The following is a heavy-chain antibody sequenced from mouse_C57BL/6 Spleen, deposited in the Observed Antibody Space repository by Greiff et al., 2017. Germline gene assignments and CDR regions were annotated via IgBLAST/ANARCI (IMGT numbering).Heavy chain of an antibody. Sequence: EVNLVESGGGLVKPGGSLRLSCAASGFTFSSYAMSWVRQTPEKRLEWVATISDGGSYTYYPDNVKGRFTISRDNAKNNLYLQMSHLKSEDTAMYYCARGAGITTSPSIDYWGQGTLGTVSS. CDR2: ISDGGSYT. V-gene: IGHV5-4*03. J-gene: IGHJ4*01. CDR3: ARGAGITTSPSIDY. D-gene: IGHD1-1*01. CDR1: GFTFSSYA.